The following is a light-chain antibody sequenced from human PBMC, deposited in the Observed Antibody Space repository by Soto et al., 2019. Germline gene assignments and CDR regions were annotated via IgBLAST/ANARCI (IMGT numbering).Light chain of an antibody. Sequence: DIQMTQSPSSLSASVGDRVTITCRASQSISSYLNWYQRKPGKAPKLLIYAASSLQSGVPSRFSGSGSGTDFTLTISSLQPVDFATYYCQQSYSTPRTFGGGTKVEIK. CDR2: AAS. V-gene: IGKV1-39*01. J-gene: IGKJ4*01. CDR1: QSISSY. CDR3: QQSYSTPRT.